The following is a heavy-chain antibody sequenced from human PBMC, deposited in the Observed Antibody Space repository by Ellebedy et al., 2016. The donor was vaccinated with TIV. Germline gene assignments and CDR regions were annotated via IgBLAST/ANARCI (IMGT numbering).Heavy chain of an antibody. D-gene: IGHD3-10*01. V-gene: IGHV3-23*01. Sequence: GESLKISCAASGFTFSSYAMTWVRQAPGKGLEWVSAISGSGSNTHYADSLKDRFTVSRDNAKNTLYLQMNSLRAEDTAVYYCARVGDRGYDYWGQGTLVTVSS. J-gene: IGHJ4*02. CDR1: GFTFSSYA. CDR3: ARVGDRGYDY. CDR2: ISGSGSNT.